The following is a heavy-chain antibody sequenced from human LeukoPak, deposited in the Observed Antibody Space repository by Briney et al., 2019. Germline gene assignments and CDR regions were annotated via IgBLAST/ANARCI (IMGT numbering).Heavy chain of an antibody. CDR1: GFTFSSYS. CDR2: ISSSSSTI. Sequence: GGSLRLSCAGSGFTFSSYSMNWVRQAPGKGLEWVSYISSSSSTIYYADSVKGRFTISRDNAKNSLYLQMNSLRAEDTAVYYCASSYSSSWYDDYSGQGTLVTVSS. CDR3: ASSYSSSWYDDY. J-gene: IGHJ4*02. V-gene: IGHV3-48*01. D-gene: IGHD6-13*01.